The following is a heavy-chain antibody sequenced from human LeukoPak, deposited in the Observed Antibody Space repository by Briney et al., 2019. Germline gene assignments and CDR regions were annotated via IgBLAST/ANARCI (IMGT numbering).Heavy chain of an antibody. Sequence: ASVKVSCKASGYTFPSYDIMWVRQATGQGLEWMGWMNPNSGNTGYAQKFQGRVTMTRNTSISTAYMELSSLRSEDTAVYYCARAGAMAPWDGYYYYMDVWGKGTTVTVSS. CDR1: GYTFPSYD. D-gene: IGHD1-26*01. CDR3: ARAGAMAPWDGYYYYMDV. V-gene: IGHV1-8*01. CDR2: MNPNSGNT. J-gene: IGHJ6*03.